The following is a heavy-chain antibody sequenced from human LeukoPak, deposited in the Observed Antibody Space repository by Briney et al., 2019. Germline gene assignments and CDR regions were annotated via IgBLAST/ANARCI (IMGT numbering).Heavy chain of an antibody. J-gene: IGHJ4*02. V-gene: IGHV1-24*01. D-gene: IGHD3-10*01. CDR3: ATAVITMVRGVIHFDY. CDR2: FDPEDGET. CDR1: GYTLTELS. Sequence: ASVKVSCKVSGYTLTELSMHWVRQAPGKGLEWMGGFDPEDGETIYAQKFQGRVTMTEDTSTDTAYMELSSLRSEDTAVYYCATAVITMVRGVIHFDYWGQGTLVTVSS.